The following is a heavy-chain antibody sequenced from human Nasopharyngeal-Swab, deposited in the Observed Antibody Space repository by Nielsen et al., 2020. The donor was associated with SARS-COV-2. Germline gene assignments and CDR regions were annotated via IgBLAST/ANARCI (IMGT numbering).Heavy chain of an antibody. Sequence: GESLKISCAASGFTFRSYAISWVRQAPGKGLEWVSVISGSDHTTYYADSVKGRFTISRDNAKTSLYLQMNSLRAEDTAVYYCARGGCSSTSCYPDYWGQGTLVTVSS. D-gene: IGHD2-2*01. CDR2: ISGSDHTT. CDR1: GFTFRSYA. J-gene: IGHJ4*02. V-gene: IGHV3-23*01. CDR3: ARGGCSSTSCYPDY.